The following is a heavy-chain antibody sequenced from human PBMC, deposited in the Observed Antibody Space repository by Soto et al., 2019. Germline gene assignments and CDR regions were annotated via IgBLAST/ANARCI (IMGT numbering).Heavy chain of an antibody. CDR3: ARDLRIAARPDGY. V-gene: IGHV3-48*01. CDR2: ISSSSSTI. CDR1: GFTFSSYS. D-gene: IGHD6-6*01. Sequence: EVQLVESGGGLVQPGGSLRLSCAASGFTFSSYSMNWVRQAPGKGLEWVSYISSSSSTIYYADSVKGRFTISRDNAKNSLYLQMNSLSAEDTAVYYCARDLRIAARPDGYWGQGTLVTVSS. J-gene: IGHJ4*02.